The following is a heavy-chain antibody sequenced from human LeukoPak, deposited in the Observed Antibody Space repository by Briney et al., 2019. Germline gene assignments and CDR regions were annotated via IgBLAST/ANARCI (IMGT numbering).Heavy chain of an antibody. Sequence: PGGSLRLSCAASGFTFSSYWMSWVRQAPGKGLEWVANIKQDGSEKYYVDSVKGRFTISRDNAKNSLYLQMNSLRAEDTAVYYCARDYSDYYDSSGLFDYWGQGTLVTVSS. CDR3: ARDYSDYYDSSGLFDY. J-gene: IGHJ4*02. V-gene: IGHV3-7*03. D-gene: IGHD3-22*01. CDR1: GFTFSSYW. CDR2: IKQDGSEK.